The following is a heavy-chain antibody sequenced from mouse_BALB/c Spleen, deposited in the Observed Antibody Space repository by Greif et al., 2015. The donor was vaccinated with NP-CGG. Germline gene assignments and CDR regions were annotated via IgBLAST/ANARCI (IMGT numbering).Heavy chain of an antibody. J-gene: IGHJ2*01. CDR1: GYSITSDYA. CDR3: ARSPMITDYFDY. Sequence: EVHLVESGPGLVQPSQSLSLTCTVTGYSITSDYARNWIRQFPGNKLEWMGYISYSGSTSYNPSLKSRISITRDTSKNQFFLRLNSVTTEYTATYYCARSPMITDYFDYWGQGTTLTVSS. V-gene: IGHV3-2*02. D-gene: IGHD2-4*01. CDR2: ISYSGST.